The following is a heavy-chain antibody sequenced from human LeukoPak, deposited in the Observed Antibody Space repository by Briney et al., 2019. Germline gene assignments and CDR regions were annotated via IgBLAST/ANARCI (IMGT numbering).Heavy chain of an antibody. CDR3: ARGGTAVIAPYAFDI. CDR2: IYYSGST. CDR1: GGSISSYY. D-gene: IGHD4-23*01. J-gene: IGHJ3*02. V-gene: IGHV4-59*01. Sequence: SETLSLTCTVSGGSISSYYWSWIRQPPGKGLEWIGYIYYSGSTNYNPSLKRRVTISVDTSKNQFSLKLSSLTAADAAVYYCARGGTAVIAPYAFDIWGQGTMVTVSS.